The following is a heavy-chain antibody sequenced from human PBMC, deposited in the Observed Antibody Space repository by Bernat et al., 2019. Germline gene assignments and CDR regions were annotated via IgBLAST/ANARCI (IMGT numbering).Heavy chain of an antibody. V-gene: IGHV3-33*01. CDR1: GFTFSNYG. CDR2: IWYDGSDK. J-gene: IGHJ6*02. CDR3: ARGNWGYYYGMDV. D-gene: IGHD7-27*01. Sequence: QVQLVESGGGVVQPGRSLRLSCAASGFTFSNYGMHWVRQAPGKGLEWVAVIWYDGSDKDYADSVGGRFTISRDNSKNTLYLQMNSLRAEDTAVYYCARGNWGYYYGMDVWGQGTTVTVSS.